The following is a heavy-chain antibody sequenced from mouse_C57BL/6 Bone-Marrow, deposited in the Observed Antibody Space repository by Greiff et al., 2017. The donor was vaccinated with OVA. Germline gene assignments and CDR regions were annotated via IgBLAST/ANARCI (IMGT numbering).Heavy chain of an antibody. CDR1: GFTFSDFY. Sequence: EVQLVESGGGLVQSGRSLRLSCATSGFTFSDFYMEWVRQAPGKGLEWIAASRNKANDYTTEYSASVKGRFIVSRDTSQSILYLQMNALRAEDTAIYYCARHYRDYAMDYWGQGTSVTVSS. CDR2: SRNKANDYTT. J-gene: IGHJ4*01. D-gene: IGHD5-5*01. V-gene: IGHV7-1*01. CDR3: ARHYRDYAMDY.